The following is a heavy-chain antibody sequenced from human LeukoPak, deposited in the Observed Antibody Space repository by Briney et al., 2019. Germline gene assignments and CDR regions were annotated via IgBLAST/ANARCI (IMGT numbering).Heavy chain of an antibody. D-gene: IGHD3-22*01. V-gene: IGHV3-30*02. CDR3: AKDDDSSGYAEYFQH. CDR1: GFTFSDYN. Sequence: GGSLRLSCAASGFTFSDYNMNWVRQAPGKGLEWVAFIRYDGSNKYYADSVKGRFTISRNNSKNTLYLQMNSLRAEDTAVYYCAKDDDSSGYAEYFQHWGQGTLVTVSS. CDR2: IRYDGSNK. J-gene: IGHJ1*01.